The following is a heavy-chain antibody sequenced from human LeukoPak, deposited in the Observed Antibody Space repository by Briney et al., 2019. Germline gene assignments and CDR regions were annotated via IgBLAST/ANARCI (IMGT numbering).Heavy chain of an antibody. Sequence: PGGSLRLSCAASGFTFSSYAMSWVRQAPGKGLEWVSGIFIHGDETYHAESVKGRFTTSRDNSKSTLYLQMNSLRADDTAVYYCAKHTGRILRSLDYWGQGTLVTVSS. CDR2: IFIHGDET. CDR3: AKHTGRILRSLDY. J-gene: IGHJ4*02. CDR1: GFTFSSYA. D-gene: IGHD5/OR15-5a*01. V-gene: IGHV3-23*01.